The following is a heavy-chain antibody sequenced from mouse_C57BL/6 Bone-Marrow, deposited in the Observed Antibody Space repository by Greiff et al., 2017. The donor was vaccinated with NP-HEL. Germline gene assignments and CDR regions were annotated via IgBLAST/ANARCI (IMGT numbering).Heavy chain of an antibody. Sequence: QVQLQQSGPGLVQPSQSLSITCTVSGFSLTSYGVHWVRQSPGKGLEWLGVIWRGGSTDYNAAFMSRLSITNDNSKSQVFFKMNSLQADDTAIYYCAKGIHYYGYYYAMDYWGQGTSVTVSS. CDR1: GFSLTSYG. J-gene: IGHJ4*01. CDR2: IWRGGST. D-gene: IGHD1-2*01. CDR3: AKGIHYYGYYYAMDY. V-gene: IGHV2-5*01.